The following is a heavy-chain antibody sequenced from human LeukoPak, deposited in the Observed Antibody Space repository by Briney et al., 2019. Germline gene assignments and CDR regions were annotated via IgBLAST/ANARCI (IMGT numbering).Heavy chain of an antibody. Sequence: PGGSLRLSCVASGFSFSSFWMHWVRQAPGKGLVWVSRINSDGSSTSYADSVKGRFTISRDNAKDTLYLQMNSLRAEDTAVYYCAKDPNFYYCMDVWGKGTTVTISS. J-gene: IGHJ6*03. CDR3: AKDPNFYYCMDV. CDR2: INSDGSST. V-gene: IGHV3-74*01. CDR1: GFSFSSFW.